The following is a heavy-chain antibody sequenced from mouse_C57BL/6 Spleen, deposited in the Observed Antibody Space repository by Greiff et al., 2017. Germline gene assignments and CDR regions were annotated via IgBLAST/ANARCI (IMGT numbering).Heavy chain of an antibody. D-gene: IGHD1-1*01. CDR2: IDPENGGT. J-gene: IGHJ1*03. V-gene: IGHV14-2*01. Sequence: VQLQQSGAELVKPGASVKLSCTASGFNFNDYYMHWVKQRTGQGLEWIGRIDPENGGTKYDQQFKGKATLTVDTSSNTAYMQLSRLTSEDSAVYYYARDPLYDWDFDVWGTGTTVTVSS. CDR1: GFNFNDYY. CDR3: ARDPLYDWDFDV.